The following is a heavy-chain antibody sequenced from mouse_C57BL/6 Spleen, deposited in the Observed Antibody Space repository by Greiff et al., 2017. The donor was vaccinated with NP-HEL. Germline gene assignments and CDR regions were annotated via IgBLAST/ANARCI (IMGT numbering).Heavy chain of an antibody. Sequence: QVQLKESGAELMKPGASVKLSCKATGYTFTGYWIEWVKQRPGHGLEWIGEILPGSGSTNYNEKFKGKATFTADTSSNTAYMQLSSLTTEDSAIYDCARRARTAQATYYFDYWGQGTTLTVSS. CDR3: ARRARTAQATYYFDY. CDR2: ILPGSGST. J-gene: IGHJ2*01. V-gene: IGHV1-9*01. D-gene: IGHD3-2*02. CDR1: GYTFTGYW.